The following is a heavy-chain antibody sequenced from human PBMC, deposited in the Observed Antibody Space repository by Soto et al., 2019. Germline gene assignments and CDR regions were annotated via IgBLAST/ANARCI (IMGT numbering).Heavy chain of an antibody. V-gene: IGHV3-48*02. CDR2: ISSSSSNI. CDR1: GFTFSSRA. D-gene: IGHD1-20*01. Sequence: GGSLRLSCTASGFTFSSRAMNWVRQFPGRGLEWVSYISSSSSNIDYADSVKGRFTVSRDNAKNSLYLQMNTLRDEDTAVYYCASDRSLGSNWYYYLESWGKGTLVTVSS. CDR3: ASDRSLGSNWYYYLES. J-gene: IGHJ4*02.